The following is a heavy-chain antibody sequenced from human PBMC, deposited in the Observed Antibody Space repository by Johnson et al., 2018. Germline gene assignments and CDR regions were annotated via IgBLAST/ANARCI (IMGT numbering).Heavy chain of an antibody. Sequence: QVQLVESGPGLVKPSETXSLICTVSGDSIRSYYWSWIRQPPGKGLEWIGFIYYSGSTNYNPSLNSRVTISVDTSKNQFSLKLTPVPAADTAVYYCARDYRQWLTAAGGFYYFYMDVWGKGTTVTVSS. V-gene: IGHV4-59*01. CDR1: GDSIRSYY. D-gene: IGHD6-19*01. CDR2: IYYSGST. CDR3: ARDYRQWLTAAGGFYYFYMDV. J-gene: IGHJ6*03.